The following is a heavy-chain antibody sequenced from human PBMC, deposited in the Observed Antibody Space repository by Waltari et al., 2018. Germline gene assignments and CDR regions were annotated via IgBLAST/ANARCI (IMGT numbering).Heavy chain of an antibody. CDR2: MSGGGGST. V-gene: IGHV3-23*04. CDR3: AKTLSDPSVGGLDV. Sequence: EVQLVESGGGLVQPGGSLRLSCKASGFTFGRSAMTWVRPVPGKGLEWRSAMSGGGGSTYYADSVQGRFIISRDPSKNTLFLQLNSLRVEDTAVYFCAKTLSDPSVGGLDVWGQGTPVTVSS. CDR1: GFTFGRSA. D-gene: IGHD1-26*01. J-gene: IGHJ6*02.